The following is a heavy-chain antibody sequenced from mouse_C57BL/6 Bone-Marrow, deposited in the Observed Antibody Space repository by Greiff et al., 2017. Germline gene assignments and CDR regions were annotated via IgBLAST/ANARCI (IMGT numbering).Heavy chain of an antibody. CDR2: IYPGDGDT. Sequence: VQLQQSGPELVKPGASVKISCKASGYAFSSSWMNWVKQRPGKGLEWIGRIYPGDGDTNYNGKFKGKATLTADKSSSPAYMQLSSLTSEDSAVYFCAGYGSIYYFDYWGQGTTLTVSS. V-gene: IGHV1-82*01. J-gene: IGHJ2*01. CDR1: GYAFSSSW. CDR3: AGYGSIYYFDY. D-gene: IGHD1-1*01.